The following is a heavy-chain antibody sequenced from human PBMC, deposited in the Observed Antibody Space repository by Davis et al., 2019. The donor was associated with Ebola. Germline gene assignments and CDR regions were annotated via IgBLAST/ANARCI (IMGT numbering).Heavy chain of an antibody. V-gene: IGHV1-2*06. D-gene: IGHD6-19*01. CDR1: GYTFTGYY. CDR3: ARVKWLVLHRGPFDY. J-gene: IGHJ4*02. Sequence: GESLKVSCKASGYTFTGYYMHWVRQAPGQGLEWMGRINPNSGGTNYAQKFQGRVTMTRDTSISTAYMELSRLRSDDTAVYYCARVKWLVLHRGPFDYWGQGTLVTVSS. CDR2: INPNSGGT.